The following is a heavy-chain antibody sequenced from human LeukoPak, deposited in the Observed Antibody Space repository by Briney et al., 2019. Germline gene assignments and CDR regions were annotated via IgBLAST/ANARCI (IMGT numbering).Heavy chain of an antibody. Sequence: GGSLRLSCAASGFTFSSYAMSWVRQAPGKGLEWVSAISGSGGSTYYADSVKGRFTISRDNSKNTLYLQMSSLRAEDTGVYYCATTLNIATPGHLWGQGALVTVSS. CDR2: ISGSGGST. V-gene: IGHV3-23*01. J-gene: IGHJ4*02. CDR1: GFTFSSYA. CDR3: ATTLNIATPGHL. D-gene: IGHD6-13*01.